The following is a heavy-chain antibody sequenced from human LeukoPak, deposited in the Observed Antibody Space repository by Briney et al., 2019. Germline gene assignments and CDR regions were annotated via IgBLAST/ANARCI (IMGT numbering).Heavy chain of an antibody. V-gene: IGHV4-28*06. CDR2: IYYSGST. Sequence: SDTLSLTCAVSGYSISSSNWWGWIRQPPGKGLEWIGYIYYSGSTNYNPSLKSRVTMSVDTAKNQSSLKLSSVSALDTAVYYCARLYQREYFDYWGQGTLVTVSS. CDR3: ARLYQREYFDY. CDR1: GYSISSSNW. D-gene: IGHD2-15*01. J-gene: IGHJ4*02.